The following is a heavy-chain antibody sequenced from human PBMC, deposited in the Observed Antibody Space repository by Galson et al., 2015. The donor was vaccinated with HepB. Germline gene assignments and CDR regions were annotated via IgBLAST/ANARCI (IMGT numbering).Heavy chain of an antibody. V-gene: IGHV3-21*01. CDR1: GFTFSSYS. CDR3: ATSGLRFLEWLPEPFDY. J-gene: IGHJ4*02. CDR2: ISSSSSYI. D-gene: IGHD3-3*01. Sequence: SLRLSCAASGFTFSSYSMNWVRQAPGKGLEWVSSISSSSSYIYYADSVKGRFTISRDNAKNSLYLQMNSLRAEDTAVYYCATSGLRFLEWLPEPFDYWGQGTLVTVSS.